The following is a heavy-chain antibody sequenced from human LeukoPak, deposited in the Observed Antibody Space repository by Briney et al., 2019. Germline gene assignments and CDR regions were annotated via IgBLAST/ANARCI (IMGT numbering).Heavy chain of an antibody. CDR2: IRYDGSNK. Sequence: PGGSLRLSCAASGFTFSSYGMHWVRQAPGKGLEWVAFIRYDGSNKYYADSVKGRFTISRDNSKNTLYLQMNSLRAEDTAVYYCANLDSSRRSSRFTFDYWGQGTLVTVSS. D-gene: IGHD2-15*01. V-gene: IGHV3-30*02. J-gene: IGHJ4*02. CDR1: GFTFSSYG. CDR3: ANLDSSRRSSRFTFDY.